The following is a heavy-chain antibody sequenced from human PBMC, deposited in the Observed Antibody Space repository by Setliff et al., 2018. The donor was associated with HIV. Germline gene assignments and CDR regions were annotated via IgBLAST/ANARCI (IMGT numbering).Heavy chain of an antibody. J-gene: IGHJ6*02. CDR1: GYTFTSYA. V-gene: IGHV7-4-1*02. CDR3: ARALVYGDYPPGELYYYYGMDV. Sequence: ASVKVSCKASGYTFTSYAMNWVRQAPGQGLEWMGWINTNTGNPTYAQGFTGRFVFSLDTSVSTAYLQTSSLKAEDTAVYYCARALVYGDYPPGELYYYYGMDVWGQGTTVTVSS. CDR2: INTNTGNP. D-gene: IGHD4-17*01.